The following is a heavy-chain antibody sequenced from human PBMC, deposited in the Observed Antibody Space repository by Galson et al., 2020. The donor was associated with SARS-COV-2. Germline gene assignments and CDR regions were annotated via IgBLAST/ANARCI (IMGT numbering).Heavy chain of an antibody. D-gene: IGHD6-19*01. Sequence: SQTLSLTCTVSGGSISSGGYYWSWIRQHPGKGLEWIGYIYYSGSTSYNPSLKSLLTISVDTSKNQFSLNLRSVSAADTAVYYCARTQVVRGWYDAFDIWGQGTMVTVS. J-gene: IGHJ3*02. V-gene: IGHV4-31*01. CDR3: ARTQVVRGWYDAFDI. CDR1: GGSISSGGYY. CDR2: IYYSGST.